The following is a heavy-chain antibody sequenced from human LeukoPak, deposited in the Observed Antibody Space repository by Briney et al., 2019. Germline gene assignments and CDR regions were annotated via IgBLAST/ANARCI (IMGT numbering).Heavy chain of an antibody. CDR2: IYPGDSDT. J-gene: IGHJ6*02. V-gene: IGHV5-51*01. CDR1: GYSFTSYW. Sequence: GESLKISCQGSGYSFTSYWIGWVRQMPGKGLEWMGIIYPGDSDTRYSPSFQGQVTISADKSISTAYLQWSSLKASDTAMYYCARQTEAGIAAAGSYYYYGMDVWGQGTTVTVSS. D-gene: IGHD6-13*01. CDR3: ARQTEAGIAAAGSYYYYGMDV.